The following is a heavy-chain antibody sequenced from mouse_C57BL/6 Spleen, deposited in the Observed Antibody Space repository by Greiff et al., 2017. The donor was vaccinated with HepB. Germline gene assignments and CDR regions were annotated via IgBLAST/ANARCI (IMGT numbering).Heavy chain of an antibody. CDR2: ILPGSGST. CDR3: ARQEGSPTVVATGDY. V-gene: IGHV1-9*01. D-gene: IGHD1-1*01. Sequence: VQLQESGAELMKPGASVKLSCKAPGYTFTGYWIEWVKQMPGHGLEWIGEILPGSGSTNYNEKFKGKATFTADTSSNTAYMQLSSLTTEDSAIYYCARQEGSPTVVATGDYWGQGTTLTVSS. CDR1: GYTFTGYW. J-gene: IGHJ2*01.